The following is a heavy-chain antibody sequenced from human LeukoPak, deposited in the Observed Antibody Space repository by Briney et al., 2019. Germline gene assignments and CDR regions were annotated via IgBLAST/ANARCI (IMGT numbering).Heavy chain of an antibody. V-gene: IGHV1-2*02. CDR2: INPNSGGT. CDR1: GYTFTGYY. CDR3: ARVGGYCSSTSCYDIFDY. J-gene: IGHJ4*02. D-gene: IGHD2-2*01. Sequence: ASVKVSCKASGYTFTGYYMHWVRQAPGQRLEWMGWINPNSGGTNYAQKFQGRVTMTRDTSISTAYMELSRLRSDDTAVYYCARVGGYCSSTSCYDIFDYWGQGTLVTVSS.